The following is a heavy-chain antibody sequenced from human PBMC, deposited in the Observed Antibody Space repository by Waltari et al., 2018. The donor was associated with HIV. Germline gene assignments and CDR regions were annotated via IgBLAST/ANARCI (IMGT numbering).Heavy chain of an antibody. Sequence: VQLLESGGRVLQPGGCLPLSCAAFRITSRPPAMYLVPQTPEKGLEWVSGISASGANTYYAGSVEGRFTISRGNSKNTVYLQMNRLSVDDTGVYYCARWGYCSGDSCNVVHMDVWGQGTTVIVSS. V-gene: IGHV3-23*01. CDR3: ARWGYCSGDSCNVVHMDV. D-gene: IGHD2-15*01. J-gene: IGHJ6*02. CDR1: RITSRPPA. CDR2: ISASGANT.